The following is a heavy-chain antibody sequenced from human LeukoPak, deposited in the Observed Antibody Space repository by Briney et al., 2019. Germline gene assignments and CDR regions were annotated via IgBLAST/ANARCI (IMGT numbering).Heavy chain of an antibody. CDR1: GGSITSSKYY. V-gene: IGHV4-39*01. J-gene: IGHJ4*02. Sequence: SETLSLTCTVSGGSITSSKYYWGWIRQPPGKGLEWIGSVHYTGITYYNPSLKTRVTISVDTSKNQFSLTLSSVTAADTSVYYCVSRRGDGDYRPDYWGQGTLVTVSS. CDR2: VHYTGIT. D-gene: IGHD4-17*01. CDR3: VSRRGDGDYRPDY.